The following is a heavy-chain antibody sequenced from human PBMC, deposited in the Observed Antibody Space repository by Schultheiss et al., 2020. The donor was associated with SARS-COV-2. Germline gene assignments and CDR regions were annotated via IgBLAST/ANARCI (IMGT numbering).Heavy chain of an antibody. CDR3: ARVMEGYDYYFDY. J-gene: IGHJ4*02. Sequence: SETLSLTCAVSGGSISSSNWWSWVRQPPGKGLEWIGYIYYSGSTYYNPSLKSRVTISVDTSKNQFSLKLSSVTAADTAVYYCARVMEGYDYYFDYWGQGTLVTVSS. V-gene: IGHV4-4*02. D-gene: IGHD3-3*01. CDR2: IYYSGST. CDR1: GGSISSSNW.